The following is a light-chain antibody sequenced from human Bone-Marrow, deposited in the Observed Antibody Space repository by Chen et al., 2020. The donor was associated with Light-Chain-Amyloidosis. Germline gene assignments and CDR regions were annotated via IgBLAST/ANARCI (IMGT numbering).Light chain of an antibody. V-gene: IGLV6-57*03. J-gene: IGLJ3*02. CDR2: END. Sequence: NFILTQDHAVSESPGTTVTITCTRSSGDIATNYVQWYQQRPGSAPTTVIYENDLRPSGVPDRFSGSIDTSSNSASLTISGLETEDEADYYCQSYATNTWIFGGGTHLTVL. CDR3: QSYATNTWI. CDR1: SGDIATNY.